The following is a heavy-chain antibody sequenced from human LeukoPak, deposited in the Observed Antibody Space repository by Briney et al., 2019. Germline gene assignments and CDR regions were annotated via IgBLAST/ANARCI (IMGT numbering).Heavy chain of an antibody. V-gene: IGHV3-30*04. CDR3: ARDADTSGYFSFFDR. CDR2: ISYDGSNK. J-gene: IGHJ4*02. D-gene: IGHD3-22*01. Sequence: GGSLRLSCAASGFTFSSYAMHWVRQAPGKGLEWVAVISYDGSNKYYADSVKGRFTISRDNSKNTLYLQMNNLRAEDSAVYYCARDADTSGYFSFFDRWGQGTLVTVSS. CDR1: GFTFSSYA.